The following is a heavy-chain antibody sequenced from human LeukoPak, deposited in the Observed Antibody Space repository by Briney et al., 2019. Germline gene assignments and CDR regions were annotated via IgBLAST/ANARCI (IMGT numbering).Heavy chain of an antibody. Sequence: SEIMSLTCAVSDDSFSSHYWTWIRQPPGKGLEWIGYISYIGSTNYNPSLKSRVTISIDTSRNQFSLSLSSVTAADTAVYYCARDLVTVTKGFDIWGQGTMVSVSS. D-gene: IGHD4-17*01. J-gene: IGHJ3*02. CDR2: ISYIGST. V-gene: IGHV4-59*11. CDR3: ARDLVTVTKGFDI. CDR1: DDSFSSHY.